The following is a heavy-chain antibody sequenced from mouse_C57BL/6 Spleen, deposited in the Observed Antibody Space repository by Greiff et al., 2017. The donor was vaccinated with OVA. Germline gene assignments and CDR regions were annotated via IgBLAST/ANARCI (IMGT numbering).Heavy chain of an antibody. D-gene: IGHD2-1*01. J-gene: IGHJ4*01. Sequence: EVQVVESGEGLVKPGGSLKLSCAASGFTFSSYAMSWVRQTPEQRLEWVAYISSGGDYIYYADNVKGRFTISRDNARNTLYLQMSRLKSEDTAMYYCTRRWIYYGNCSAMDYWGQGTSVTVSA. CDR2: ISSGGDYI. CDR1: GFTFSSYA. CDR3: TRRWIYYGNCSAMDY. V-gene: IGHV5-9-1*02.